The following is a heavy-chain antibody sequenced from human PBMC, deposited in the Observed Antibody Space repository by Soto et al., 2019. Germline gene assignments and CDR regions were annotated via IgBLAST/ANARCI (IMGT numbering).Heavy chain of an antibody. Sequence: QVQLVQSGAEEKKPGSSVKVSCKASGGTFRSYSISWVRQAPGQGLEWMGGIIPIFDITNYAQKFQGRVTITADESTSTAYMELSSLGSDDTAVYYCARPDEGGYSSNHHYYYALDVWGQGTTVTV. CDR3: ARPDEGGYSSNHHYYYALDV. V-gene: IGHV1-69*01. CDR1: GGTFRSYS. D-gene: IGHD3-22*01. J-gene: IGHJ6*02. CDR2: IIPIFDIT.